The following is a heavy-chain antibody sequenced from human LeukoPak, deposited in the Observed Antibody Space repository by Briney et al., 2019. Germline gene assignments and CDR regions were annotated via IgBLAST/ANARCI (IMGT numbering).Heavy chain of an antibody. CDR1: GFTFSSYG. Sequence: PGGSLRLSCAASGFTFSSYGMHWVRQAPGKGLEWVAVISYDGSNKYYADSVKGRFTISRDNSKNTLYLQTNSLRAEDTAVYYCAKPPDSSSWYYFDYWGQGTLVTVSS. J-gene: IGHJ4*02. CDR3: AKPPDSSSWYYFDY. V-gene: IGHV3-30*18. D-gene: IGHD6-13*01. CDR2: ISYDGSNK.